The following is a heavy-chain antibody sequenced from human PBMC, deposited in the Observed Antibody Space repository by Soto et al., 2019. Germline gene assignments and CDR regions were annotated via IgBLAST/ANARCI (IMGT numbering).Heavy chain of an antibody. J-gene: IGHJ5*02. CDR3: ARFVDDILTGNNWFDP. CDR1: GFTVSSNY. Sequence: GGSLRLSCAASGFTVSSNYMSWVRQAPGKGLEWVSVIYSGGSTYYADSVKGRFTISRHNSKNTLYLQMNSLRAEDTAVYYCARFVDDILTGNNWFDPWGQGTLVTVSS. V-gene: IGHV3-53*04. D-gene: IGHD3-9*01. CDR2: IYSGGST.